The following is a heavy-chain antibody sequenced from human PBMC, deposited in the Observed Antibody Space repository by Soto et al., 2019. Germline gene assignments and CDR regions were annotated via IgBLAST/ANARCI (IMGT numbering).Heavy chain of an antibody. Sequence: ASETLSLTCTVSGGSMSSYYWSWIRQPPGKGLEWIGYIYYSGRINYNPSLKSRVTISVDTSKNQFSLKLSSVTAADTAVYYCARHGGSYSDDWFDPWGQGTLVTVS. CDR1: GGSMSSYY. CDR3: ARHGGSYSDDWFDP. D-gene: IGHD1-26*01. V-gene: IGHV4-59*08. CDR2: IYYSGRI. J-gene: IGHJ5*02.